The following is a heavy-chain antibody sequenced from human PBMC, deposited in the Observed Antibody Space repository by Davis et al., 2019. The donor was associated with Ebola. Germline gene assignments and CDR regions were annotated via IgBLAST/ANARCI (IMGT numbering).Heavy chain of an antibody. CDR2: IYTSGRT. CDR3: VRDGCPGGSCYCGDY. J-gene: IGHJ4*02. D-gene: IGHD2-15*01. Sequence: PGGSLRLSCAASGFTFSRYTMNWIRQAPGKGLEWIGRIYTSGRTNYNPSLKSRVTMSVDTSKNQFSLRLSSVTAADTAVYYCVRDGCPGGSCYCGDYWGQGTLVTVSS. V-gene: IGHV4-4*07. CDR1: GFTFSRYT.